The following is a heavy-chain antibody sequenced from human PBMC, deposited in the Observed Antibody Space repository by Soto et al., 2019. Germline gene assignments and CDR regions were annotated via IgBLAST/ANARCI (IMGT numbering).Heavy chain of an antibody. V-gene: IGHV1-46*01. CDR2: INPSGGST. Sequence: ASVKVSCKASGYTFTSYYMHWVLQAPGQGLEWMGIINPSGGSTSYAQKFQGRVTMTRDTSTSTVYMELSSLRSEDTAVYYCARDFIVRLVYAIGKISTSLFDYWGQGTLVTVSS. CDR3: ARDFIVRLVYAIGKISTSLFDY. D-gene: IGHD2-8*01. J-gene: IGHJ4*02. CDR1: GYTFTSYY.